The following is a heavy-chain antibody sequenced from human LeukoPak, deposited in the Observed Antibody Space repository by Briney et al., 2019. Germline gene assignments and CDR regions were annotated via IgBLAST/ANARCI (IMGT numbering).Heavy chain of an antibody. J-gene: IGHJ4*02. CDR3: ARVRFWGKTSDY. CDR1: GFTFSSYS. CDR2: ISSSSSYI. Sequence: GGSLRLSCAASGFTFSSYSVNWVRQAPGKGLEWVSSISSSSSYIYYADSVKGRFTISRDNAKNSLYLQMNSLRAEDTAVYYCARVRFWGKTSDYWGQGTLVTVSS. D-gene: IGHD7-27*01. V-gene: IGHV3-21*01.